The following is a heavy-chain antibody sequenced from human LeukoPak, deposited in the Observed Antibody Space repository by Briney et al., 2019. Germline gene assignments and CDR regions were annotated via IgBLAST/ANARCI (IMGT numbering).Heavy chain of an antibody. J-gene: IGHJ5*01. D-gene: IGHD3-22*01. CDR1: GYTFTSYD. Sequence: GASVKVSCKASGYTFTSYDIHWVRQATGQGLEWMGWMNPNSGNTGYAQKFQGRVTMTRNTSISTAYMELSSLRSEDTAVYYCARGGNYYNIESNWFDSWGQGTLVTVSS. CDR3: ARGGNYYNIESNWFDS. V-gene: IGHV1-8*01. CDR2: MNPNSGNT.